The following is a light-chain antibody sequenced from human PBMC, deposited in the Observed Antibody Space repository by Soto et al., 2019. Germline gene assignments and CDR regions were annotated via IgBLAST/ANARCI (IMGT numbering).Light chain of an antibody. CDR2: GNS. Sequence: QSVLTQPPSVSGAPGQRVTISCTGSGSNIGAGYDVHWYQQLPGTAPKLLIYGNSNRPSGVPDRFSASKSGTSASLAITGLQAEDEADYYCQSHDSSLSGYVFGTGTKATVL. CDR3: QSHDSSLSGYV. V-gene: IGLV1-40*01. CDR1: GSNIGAGYD. J-gene: IGLJ1*01.